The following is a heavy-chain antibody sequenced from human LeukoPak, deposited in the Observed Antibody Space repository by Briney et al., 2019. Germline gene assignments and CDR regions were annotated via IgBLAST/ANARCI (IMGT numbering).Heavy chain of an antibody. V-gene: IGHV3-23*01. CDR3: AKDQGYCSSTSCIEAFDI. D-gene: IGHD2-2*01. CDR1: GFTFSSYA. CDR2: ISGSGGST. J-gene: IGHJ3*02. Sequence: GGSLRLSCAASGFTFSSYAMSWVRQAPGKGLEWVSAISGSGGSTYYADSVKGRFTISRDNSKNTLYLQMNSLRAEDTAVYYCAKDQGYCSSTSCIEAFDIWGQGAMVTVSS.